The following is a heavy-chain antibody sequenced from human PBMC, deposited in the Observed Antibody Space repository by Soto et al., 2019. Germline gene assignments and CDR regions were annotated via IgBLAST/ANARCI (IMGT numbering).Heavy chain of an antibody. V-gene: IGHV3-74*01. D-gene: IGHD2-21*01. CDR2: ISNDGSST. CDR3: VRGLQGSWYFDF. Sequence: EVQLVESGGGLVQPGGSRRLSCEASGYFFRSYWMHWVRQAPGKGLVWVSRISNDGSSTYADSVNGRFAISRDDAKKTVYLQMNSLRAEDTAVYYCVRGLQGSWYFDFWGRGTLVNVSS. J-gene: IGHJ2*01. CDR1: GYFFRSYW.